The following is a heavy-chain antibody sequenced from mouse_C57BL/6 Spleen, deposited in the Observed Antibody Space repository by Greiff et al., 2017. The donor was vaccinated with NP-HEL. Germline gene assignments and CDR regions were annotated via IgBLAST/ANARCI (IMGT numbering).Heavy chain of an antibody. V-gene: IGHV14-4*01. D-gene: IGHD1-1*01. CDR2: IDPENGDT. CDR1: GFTIKADY. Sequence: EVQLQESGAELVRPGASVKLSCTASGFTIKADYMHWVKQRPEQGLEWIGWIDPENGDTEYASKFQGKATITADTSSNTAYLQLSSLTSEDTAVYYCTTYGSSYRFAYWGQGTLVTVSA. CDR3: TTYGSSYRFAY. J-gene: IGHJ3*01.